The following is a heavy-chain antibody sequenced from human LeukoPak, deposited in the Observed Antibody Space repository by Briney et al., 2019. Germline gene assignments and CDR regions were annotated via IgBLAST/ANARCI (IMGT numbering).Heavy chain of an antibody. J-gene: IGHJ4*02. CDR2: ISGSGGST. D-gene: IGHD2-2*01. Sequence: GGSLRLSCAASGFTFDDYGMSWVRQAPGKGLEWVSVISGSGGSTHYADSVKGRFTISRDNSKNTLYLQMNSLRAEDTAIYYCAKKIEYQLLSGFDSWGQGTLVTVSS. CDR1: GFTFDDYG. CDR3: AKKIEYQLLSGFDS. V-gene: IGHV3-23*01.